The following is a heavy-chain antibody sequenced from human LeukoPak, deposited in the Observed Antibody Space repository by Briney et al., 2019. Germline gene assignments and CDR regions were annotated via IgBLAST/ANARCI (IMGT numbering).Heavy chain of an antibody. D-gene: IGHD3-10*01. CDR1: GFTFSSYA. Sequence: GGSLRLSCAASGFTFSSYAMHWVRQAPGKGLEWVAVISYDGSNKYYADSVKGRFTISRDNSKNTLYLQMNSLRAEDTAVYYCARIWFGELSSRAFDYWGQGTLVTVSS. V-gene: IGHV3-30*04. J-gene: IGHJ4*02. CDR2: ISYDGSNK. CDR3: ARIWFGELSSRAFDY.